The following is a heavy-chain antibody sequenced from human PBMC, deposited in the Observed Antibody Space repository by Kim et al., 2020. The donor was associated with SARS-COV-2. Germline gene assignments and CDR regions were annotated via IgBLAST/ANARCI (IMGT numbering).Heavy chain of an antibody. CDR1: GGSVSSGSYY. CDR2: IYYSGST. CDR3: AKGELLWFRESYFDY. V-gene: IGHV4-61*01. D-gene: IGHD3-10*01. Sequence: PSETLSLTCTVSGGSVSSGSYYWSWIRQPPGKGLEWIGYIYYSGSTNYNPSLKSRVTISVDTSKNQFSLKLSSVTAADTAVYYCAKGELLWFRESYFDYWGQGTLVTVSS. J-gene: IGHJ4*02.